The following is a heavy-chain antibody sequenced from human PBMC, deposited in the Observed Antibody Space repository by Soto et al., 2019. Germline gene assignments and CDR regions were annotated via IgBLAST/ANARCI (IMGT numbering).Heavy chain of an antibody. J-gene: IGHJ6*02. V-gene: IGHV1-69*06. CDR2: IIPIFGTA. CDR1: GGTFSSYA. Sequence: QVQLVQSGAEVKKPGSSVKVSCKASGGTFSSYAISWVRQAPVQGLEWMGGIIPIFGTANYAQKFQGRVTITADKSTSTAYMELSSLRSEDTAVYYCARDQYYDFWSGYYSGHYYYGMDVWGQGTTVTVSS. CDR3: ARDQYYDFWSGYYSGHYYYGMDV. D-gene: IGHD3-3*01.